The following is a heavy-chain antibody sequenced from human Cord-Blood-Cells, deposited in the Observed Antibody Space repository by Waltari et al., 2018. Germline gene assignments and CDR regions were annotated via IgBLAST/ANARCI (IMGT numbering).Heavy chain of an antibody. V-gene: IGHV1-69*01. J-gene: IGHJ5*02. CDR2: IIPIFGTA. Sequence: GQGLEWMGGIIPIFGTANYAQKFQGRVTITADESTSTAYMELSSLRSEDTAVYYCAPTYYYDSSGYYWFDPWGQGTLVTVSS. D-gene: IGHD3-22*01. CDR3: APTYYYDSSGYYWFDP.